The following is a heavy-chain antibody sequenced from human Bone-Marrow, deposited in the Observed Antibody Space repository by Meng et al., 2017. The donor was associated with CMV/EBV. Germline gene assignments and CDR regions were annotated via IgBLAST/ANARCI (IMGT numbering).Heavy chain of an antibody. CDR2: ISYDGSNK. CDR3: ARENKWERLPLDY. D-gene: IGHD1-26*01. Sequence: GGSLRLSCAASGFTFSSYAMHWVRQAPGKGLEWVAVISYDGSNKYYADSVKGRFTISRDNSKNTLYLQMNSLRAEDTAVYYCARENKWERLPLDYWGQGTLVTVSS. CDR1: GFTFSSYA. J-gene: IGHJ4*02. V-gene: IGHV3-30*04.